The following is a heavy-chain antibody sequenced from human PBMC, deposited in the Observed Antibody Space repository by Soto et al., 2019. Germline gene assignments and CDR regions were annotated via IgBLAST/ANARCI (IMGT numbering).Heavy chain of an antibody. CDR1: GFTVSSYA. CDR2: ISYDGSNK. V-gene: IGHV3-30-3*01. J-gene: IGHJ4*02. D-gene: IGHD2-21*02. CDR3: ARPLHIVVVTDYFDY. Sequence: GGSLRLSCAASGFTVSSYAMHWVRKAPGKGLEWVAVISYDGSNKYYADSVKGRFTISRDNSKNTLYLQMNSLRAEDKALYYCARPLHIVVVTDYFDYWGQGT.